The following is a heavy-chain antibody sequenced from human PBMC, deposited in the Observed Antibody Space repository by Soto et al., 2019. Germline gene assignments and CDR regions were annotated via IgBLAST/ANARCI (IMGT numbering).Heavy chain of an antibody. D-gene: IGHD2-15*01. CDR1: GGTFSSYA. J-gene: IGHJ4*02. CDR2: IIPIFGTA. V-gene: IGHV1-69*13. Sequence: GAPVNVSCKASGGTFSSYASGWVRQAPGQGLEWMGGIIPIFGTANYAQKFQGRVTNTADESTSAAYMELSSLRSENPAVYYCASPGYCSGGSSYWGFGSYGSFDYWGQGILVIVSS. CDR3: ASPGYCSGGSSYWGFGSYGSFDY.